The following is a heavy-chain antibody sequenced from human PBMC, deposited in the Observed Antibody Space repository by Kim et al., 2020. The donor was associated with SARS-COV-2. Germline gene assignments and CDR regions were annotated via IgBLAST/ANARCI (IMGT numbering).Heavy chain of an antibody. D-gene: IGHD2-2*01. V-gene: IGHV3-30*18. CDR1: GFTFSSYG. CDR3: AKDTDIVVVPAAPYYMDV. Sequence: GGSLRLSCAASGFTFSSYGMHWVRQAPGKGLEWVAVISYDGSNKYYADSVKGRFTISRDNSKNTLHLQMNSLRAEDTAVYYCAKDTDIVVVPAAPYYMDVWGKGTTVTVSS. CDR2: ISYDGSNK. J-gene: IGHJ6*03.